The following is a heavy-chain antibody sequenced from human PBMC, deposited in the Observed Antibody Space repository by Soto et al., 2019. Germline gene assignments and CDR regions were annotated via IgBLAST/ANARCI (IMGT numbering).Heavy chain of an antibody. V-gene: IGHV3-21*04. Sequence: PGGSLRLSCAASGITFTNYGFNWVRQASGKGLEWVSSITSSGPYTSYADSVRGRFTLSRDNAKNSLYVQMNSLRAEDTALYYCVKGHGNWNDVFDYWGLGTLVTVSS. CDR1: GITFTNYG. CDR2: ITSSGPYT. D-gene: IGHD1-20*01. J-gene: IGHJ4*02. CDR3: VKGHGNWNDVFDY.